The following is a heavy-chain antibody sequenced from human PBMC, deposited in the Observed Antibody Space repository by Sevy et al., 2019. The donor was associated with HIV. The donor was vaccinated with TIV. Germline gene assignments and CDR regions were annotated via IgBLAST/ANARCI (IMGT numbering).Heavy chain of an antibody. V-gene: IGHV4-59*01. CDR3: ARGGPNQHQLDYFDF. CDR2: SGST. Sequence: SETLSLTCTVSGVSISNYYWAWIRQPPGKGLECVGFSGSTDYNPSLKSRVTTSVDTSKNHFSLKLGAVTVADTAIYYCARGGPNQHQLDYFDFWGQGTLVTVSS. J-gene: IGHJ4*02. D-gene: IGHD6-13*01. CDR1: GVSISNYY.